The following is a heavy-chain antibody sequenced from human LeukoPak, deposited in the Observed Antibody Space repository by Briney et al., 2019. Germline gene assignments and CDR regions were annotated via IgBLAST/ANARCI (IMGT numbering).Heavy chain of an antibody. Sequence: SETLSLTCTVSGGSIRNSGYYWSWIRQYPGKGLEWIGHIYYSGNTYYNPSLKSRLSISVDASKNQFSLKLSSLTAADTAVYYCARRLSQRGLAWCFDLWGQGTLVTVSS. CDR3: ARRLSQRGLAWCFDL. V-gene: IGHV4-31*03. CDR1: GGSIRNSGYY. CDR2: IYYSGNT. J-gene: IGHJ4*02. D-gene: IGHD2-8*01.